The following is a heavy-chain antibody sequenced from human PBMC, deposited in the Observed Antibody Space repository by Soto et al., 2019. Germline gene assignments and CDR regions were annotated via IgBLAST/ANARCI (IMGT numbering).Heavy chain of an antibody. CDR2: IIPILGIA. V-gene: IGHV1-69*04. CDR1: GGTFSSYT. CDR3: ARDLGGEDDIVVVPAPKDAFDI. Sequence: SVKVSCKASGGTFSSYTISWVRQAPGQGLEWMGRIIPILGIANYAQKFQGRVTITADKSTSTAYMELSSLRSEDTAVYYCARDLGGEDDIVVVPAPKDAFDIWGQGTMVTVSS. D-gene: IGHD2-2*01. J-gene: IGHJ3*02.